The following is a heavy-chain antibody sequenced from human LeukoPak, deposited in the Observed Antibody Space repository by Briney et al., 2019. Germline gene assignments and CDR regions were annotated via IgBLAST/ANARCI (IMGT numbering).Heavy chain of an antibody. CDR1: GDSVSSSNYY. D-gene: IGHD1-1*01. J-gene: IGHJ4*02. V-gene: IGHV4-61*01. Sequence: SETLSLTCAVSGDSVSSSNYYWSWIRQPPGKGLEWIGYIYYGGNTNYNPSLQSRVTISVDTSKSQFSLKLSSVTAADTAVYYSARLTRRSGNYFDYWGQGTLVTVSS. CDR3: ARLTRRSGNYFDY. CDR2: IYYGGNT.